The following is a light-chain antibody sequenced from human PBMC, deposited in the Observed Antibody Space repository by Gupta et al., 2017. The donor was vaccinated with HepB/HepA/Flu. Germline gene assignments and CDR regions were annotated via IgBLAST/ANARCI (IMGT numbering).Light chain of an antibody. CDR2: GGS. Sequence: EFVLAQSPGTLSLSPGKSATLSCRARQSISSSNLARYQQKPGQAPRPLIYGGSSSATAIPDRFSGSGSGTDFTLSIMGLEAEDVAVYYCKQDGRTPITFGQGTRLEIK. V-gene: IGKV3-20*01. J-gene: IGKJ5*01. CDR1: QSISSSN. CDR3: KQDGRTPIT.